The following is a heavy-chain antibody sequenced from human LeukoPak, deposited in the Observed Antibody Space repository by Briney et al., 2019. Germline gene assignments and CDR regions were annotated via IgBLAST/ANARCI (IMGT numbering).Heavy chain of an antibody. J-gene: IGHJ4*02. CDR2: INPSGGST. CDR1: GYTFTSYG. CDR3: ARAVVIGERLIDY. D-gene: IGHD3-22*01. V-gene: IGHV1-46*01. Sequence: ASVKVSCKASGYTFTSYGISWVRQAPGQGLEWMGIINPSGGSTSYAQKFQGRVTMTRDTSTSTVYMELSSLRSEDTAVYYCARAVVIGERLIDYWGQGTLVTVSS.